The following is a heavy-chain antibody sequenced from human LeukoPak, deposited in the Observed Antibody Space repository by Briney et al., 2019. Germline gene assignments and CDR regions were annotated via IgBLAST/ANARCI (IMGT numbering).Heavy chain of an antibody. CDR3: AREDSGWYVDY. Sequence: SQTLSLTCTVSGGSISSGGYYWSWIRQHPGKGLEWIGYIYYSGSTYYNPSLKSRVTISVDTSKNQFSLKLSSVTAADTAVYYCAREDSGWYVDYWGQGTLVTVSS. J-gene: IGHJ4*02. CDR1: GGSISSGGYY. CDR2: IYYSGST. V-gene: IGHV4-31*03. D-gene: IGHD6-19*01.